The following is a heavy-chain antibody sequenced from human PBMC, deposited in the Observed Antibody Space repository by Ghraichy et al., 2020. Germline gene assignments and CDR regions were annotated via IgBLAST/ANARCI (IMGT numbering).Heavy chain of an antibody. D-gene: IGHD4-17*01. CDR1: GFTFSSYS. CDR3: AREYGAVDY. Sequence: GSLRLSCAASGFTFSSYSMNWVRQAPGKGLEWVSYISSSTSTIYYADSVKGRFTISRDNAKNSLYLQMDSLRAEDTAVYYCAREYGAVDYWGQGTLVTVSS. CDR2: ISSSTSTI. J-gene: IGHJ4*02. V-gene: IGHV3-48*01.